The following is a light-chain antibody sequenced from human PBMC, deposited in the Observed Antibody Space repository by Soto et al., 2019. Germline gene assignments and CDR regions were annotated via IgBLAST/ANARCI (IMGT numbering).Light chain of an antibody. CDR3: LLDFRYFWA. J-gene: IGKJ1*01. V-gene: IGKV1-6*01. CDR1: EAIRSA. CDR2: AAS. Sequence: AIQLTQSPSSLSASVGDGVTIXXRASEAIRSALGWYQQKPGKVPKLXIYAASILQSGVPSRFSGSGSGTDFTLTISSLQPEDFATYYCLLDFRYFWAFGQGTKVDIK.